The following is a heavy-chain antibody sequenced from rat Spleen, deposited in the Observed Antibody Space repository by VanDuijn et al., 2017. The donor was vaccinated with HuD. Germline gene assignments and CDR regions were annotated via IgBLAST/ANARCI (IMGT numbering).Heavy chain of an antibody. CDR1: GFTFSDYT. D-gene: IGHD2-7*01. CDR2: IIYAGSNT. Sequence: EVQLVESGGGLVPPGRSLELSCAASGFTFSDYTMAWVRQAPKKGLEWVAAIIYAGSNTFYRDSVKGRFPISRDNAKTTLYLQMDSLRSEDTATYYCARQGYLRDWYFDFWGPGTMVTVSS. J-gene: IGHJ1*01. V-gene: IGHV5S10*01. CDR3: ARQGYLRDWYFDF.